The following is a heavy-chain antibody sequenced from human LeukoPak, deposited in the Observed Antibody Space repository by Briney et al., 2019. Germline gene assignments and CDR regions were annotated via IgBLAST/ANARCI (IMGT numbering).Heavy chain of an antibody. J-gene: IGHJ5*02. D-gene: IGHD3-10*01. CDR3: ASLDAGSGSWLMGENWSDP. CDR1: GFTFSSFE. CDR2: ISGGGSTI. V-gene: IGHV3-48*03. Sequence: GGSLRLSCAASGFTFSSFEMNWVRQTPGKGLEWVSFISGGGSTIYYADSVKGRFTISRDNAKKSLYLQMNSLRAEDTAVYYCASLDAGSGSWLMGENWSDPWGQGALVTVSS.